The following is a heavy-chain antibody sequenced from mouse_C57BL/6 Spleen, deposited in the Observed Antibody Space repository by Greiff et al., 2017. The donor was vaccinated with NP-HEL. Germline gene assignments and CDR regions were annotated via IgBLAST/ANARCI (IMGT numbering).Heavy chain of an antibody. Sequence: EVQLQQSGPELVKPGASVKISCKASGYTFTDYYMNWVKQSHGKSLEWIGDINPNNGGTSYNQKFKGKATLTVDKSSSTAYMELRSLTSEDSAVYYCARELRYFDYWGQGTTLTVSS. CDR3: ARELRYFDY. CDR1: GYTFTDYY. CDR2: INPNNGGT. D-gene: IGHD1-1*01. V-gene: IGHV1-26*01. J-gene: IGHJ2*01.